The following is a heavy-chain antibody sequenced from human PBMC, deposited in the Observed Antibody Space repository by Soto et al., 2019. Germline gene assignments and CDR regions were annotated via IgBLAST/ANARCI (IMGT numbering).Heavy chain of an antibody. CDR1: GFTFSIYA. D-gene: IGHD6-19*01. V-gene: IGHV3-23*01. CDR2: ISGSGGST. J-gene: IGHJ6*02. Sequence: GGSLRLSCAASGFTFSIYAMSWVRQAPGKGLEWVSIISGSGGSTYYADSVKGQFTISRDNSKSTLYLQMNSLRAEDTAVYYCATALYSSAWYRGMDVWGQGTTVTVSS. CDR3: ATALYSSAWYRGMDV.